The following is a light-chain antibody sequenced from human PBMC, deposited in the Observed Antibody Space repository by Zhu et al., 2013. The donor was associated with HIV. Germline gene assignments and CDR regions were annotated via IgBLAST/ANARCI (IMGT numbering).Light chain of an antibody. Sequence: IQLTQSPSFLSASVGDRVTLACRASQGITSYLAWYQQKPGSSPKLLIYDASKLESGVPSRFSGSGSGTDFTLTISSLQPEDFATYYCQHVNNNAAFGPGTKV. CDR2: DAS. V-gene: IGKV1D-13*01. CDR1: QGITSY. J-gene: IGKJ3*01. CDR3: QHVNNNAA.